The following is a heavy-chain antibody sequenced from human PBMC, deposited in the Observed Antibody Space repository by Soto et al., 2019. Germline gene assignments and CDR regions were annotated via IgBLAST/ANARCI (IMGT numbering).Heavy chain of an antibody. J-gene: IGHJ6*03. CDR1: GFTFSSYA. CDR3: ANLVSGYYYYMDV. V-gene: IGHV3-23*01. CDR2: ISGSGGST. Sequence: EVQLLESGGGLVQPGGSLRLSCAASGFTFSSYAMSWVRQAPGKGLEWVSAISGSGGSTYYADSVKGRFTISRDNSKNTLYLQMNSLRAEDTAVYYCANLVSGYYYYMDVWGKGTTVTVSS. D-gene: IGHD1-20*01.